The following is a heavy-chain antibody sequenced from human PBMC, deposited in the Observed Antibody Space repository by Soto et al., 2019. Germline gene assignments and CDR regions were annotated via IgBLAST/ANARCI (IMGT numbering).Heavy chain of an antibody. CDR2: IYEGGPT. CDR1: GGSISSYDSC. V-gene: IGHV4-30-4*01. D-gene: IGHD3-10*01. J-gene: IGHJ4*02. Sequence: QVQLQESGPGLVKPSQTLSLTCTVSGGSISSYDSCWSWIRQSPDRGLEWIGHIYEGGPTYNNPSLKSRLTISVHPSNTQFSLKLSTVSAADTAVEYWARGPSGDKVDYWGQAILVTVSS. CDR3: ARGPSGDKVDY.